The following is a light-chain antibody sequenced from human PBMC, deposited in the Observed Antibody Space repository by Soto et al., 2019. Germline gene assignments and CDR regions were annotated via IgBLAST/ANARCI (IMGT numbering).Light chain of an antibody. J-gene: IGKJ2*01. Sequence: DVVMTQSPLSLPVTLGQPASISCRSSQSLVYSDGDTYLNWFQQRPGQSPRRLICKVSDRDSGVPDRLSGSGSGTDFSLQISRVEAEDVGVSYCTQGTHWPPHTFGQGTKLELK. CDR3: TQGTHWPPHT. V-gene: IGKV2-30*01. CDR1: QSLVYSDGDTY. CDR2: KVS.